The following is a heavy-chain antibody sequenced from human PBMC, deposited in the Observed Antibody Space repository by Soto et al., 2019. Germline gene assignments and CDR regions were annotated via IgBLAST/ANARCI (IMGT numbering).Heavy chain of an antibody. J-gene: IGHJ6*02. CDR1: GFTFSSYA. D-gene: IGHD6-13*01. CDR3: AKLEGIAAAAPYYYYGMDV. CDR2: ISGSGGST. V-gene: IGHV3-23*01. Sequence: GGSLRLSCAASGFTFSSYAMSWVRQAPGKGLEWVSAISGSGGSTYYADSVKGRFTISRDNSKNTLYLQMNSLRAEDTAVYYCAKLEGIAAAAPYYYYGMDVWGQGTTVTVSS.